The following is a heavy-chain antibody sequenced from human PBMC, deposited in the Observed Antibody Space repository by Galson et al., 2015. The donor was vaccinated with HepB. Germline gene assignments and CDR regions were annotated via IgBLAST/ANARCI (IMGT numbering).Heavy chain of an antibody. V-gene: IGHV4-34*01. CDR3: ARPPPVVVDPHDAFEF. Sequence: SETLSLTCAVYGGSFSGYYWNWIRHSPGKGLEWIGEVNHVGSTYYNPSLKTRVTVSVDTSKNQFSLKLNSVTAADTAVYYCARPPPVVVDPHDAFEFWGQGTTVTVST. CDR1: GGSFSGYY. D-gene: IGHD2-21*01. CDR2: VNHVGST. J-gene: IGHJ3*01.